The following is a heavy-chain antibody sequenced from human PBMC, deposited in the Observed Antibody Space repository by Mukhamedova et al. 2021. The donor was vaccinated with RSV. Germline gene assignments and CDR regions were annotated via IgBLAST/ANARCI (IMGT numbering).Heavy chain of an antibody. CDR2: IWYNGSKK. Sequence: STWGMHWVRQAPGKGLEWVAVIWYNGSKKNYADSEKGRFTISRDNSKSTLYLQMSSLRADDTAVYYCARDNNRLGGSSTPLDYWGQGT. V-gene: IGHV3-33*01. CDR3: ARDNNRLGGSSTPLDY. CDR1: STWG. D-gene: IGHD1-14*01. J-gene: IGHJ4*02.